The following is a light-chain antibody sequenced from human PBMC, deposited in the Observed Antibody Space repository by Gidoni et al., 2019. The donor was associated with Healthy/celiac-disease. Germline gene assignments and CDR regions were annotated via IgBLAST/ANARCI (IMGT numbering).Light chain of an antibody. CDR3: QQLSSSPLT. J-gene: IGKJ3*01. CDR1: QGISSY. CDR2: AAS. Sequence: DIQLTQSPSFLSASVGDRVTITCRASQGISSYLAWYQQKPGKAPKLLIYAASTLLGGVPSRFSGSGSGTEFTLTISSLQPEDFATYSCQQLSSSPLTFGPGTKVDIK. V-gene: IGKV1-9*01.